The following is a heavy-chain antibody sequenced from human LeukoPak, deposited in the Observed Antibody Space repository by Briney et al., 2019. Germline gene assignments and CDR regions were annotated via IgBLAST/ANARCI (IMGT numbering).Heavy chain of an antibody. J-gene: IGHJ3*02. D-gene: IGHD1-26*01. CDR2: ISSSGSTI. CDR1: GFTFSSYE. CDR3: ARLSGEGPFDI. V-gene: IGHV3-48*03. Sequence: GGSLRLSCAASGFTFSSYEMNWVRQAPGKGLEWVSYISSSGSTIYYADSVKGRFTISRDNAKNSLYLQMNSLRAEDTALYYCARLSGEGPFDIWGQGTMVTVSS.